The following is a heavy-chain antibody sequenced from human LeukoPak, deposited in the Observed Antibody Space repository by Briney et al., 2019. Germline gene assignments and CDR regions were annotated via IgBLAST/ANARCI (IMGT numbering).Heavy chain of an antibody. V-gene: IGHV1-69*04. J-gene: IGHJ3*02. CDR2: IIPSLGIA. CDR3: ARDRYSGSYSIRGAFDI. D-gene: IGHD1-26*01. Sequence: VASVKVSCKASGDTFTTYAINWVRQPPGQGLEWMGRIIPSLGIAKYAQKLQGRVTITADKSTSTAYMELRSLRSDDTAVYYCARDRYSGSYSIRGAFDIWGQGTMVTVSS. CDR1: GDTFTTYA.